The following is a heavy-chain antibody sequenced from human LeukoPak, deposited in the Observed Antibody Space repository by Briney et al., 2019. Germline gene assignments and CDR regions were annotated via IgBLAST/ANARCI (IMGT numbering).Heavy chain of an antibody. CDR1: GGTFSSYA. CDR3: ARDGRRKVVPAARRGNWFDP. V-gene: IGHV1-69*01. CDR2: IIPIFGTA. J-gene: IGHJ5*02. D-gene: IGHD2-2*01. Sequence: SVKVSCKASGGTFSSYAISWVRQAPGQGLEWMGGIIPIFGTANYAQKFQGRVTITADESTSTAYMELSSLRSEDTAVYYCARDGRRKVVPAARRGNWFDPWGQGALVTVSS.